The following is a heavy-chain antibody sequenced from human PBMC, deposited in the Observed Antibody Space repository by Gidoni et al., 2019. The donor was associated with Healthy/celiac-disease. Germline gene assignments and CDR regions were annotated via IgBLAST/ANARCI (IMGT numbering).Heavy chain of an antibody. CDR3: AKVVVVAATRERRFDY. D-gene: IGHD2-15*01. Sequence: EVQLLESGGGLVQPGGSLRLSCAASGFTFSSYAMSWVRQAPGKGLEWVSAISGSGGSTYSADSVKGRFTISRDNSKNTLYLQMNSLRAEDTAVYYCAKVVVVAATRERRFDYWGQGTLVTVSS. V-gene: IGHV3-23*01. CDR2: ISGSGGST. J-gene: IGHJ4*02. CDR1: GFTFSSYA.